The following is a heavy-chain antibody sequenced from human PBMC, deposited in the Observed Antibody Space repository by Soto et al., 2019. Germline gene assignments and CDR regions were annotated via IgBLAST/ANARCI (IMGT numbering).Heavy chain of an antibody. D-gene: IGHD6-19*01. CDR3: ARVHSSGSFDY. J-gene: IGHJ4*02. Sequence: GGSLRLSCAASGFTFSSYAMHWVRQAPGKGLEWVAVISYDGSNKYYADSVKGRFTISRDTSKNTLYLQMNSLRAEDTAVYYCARVHSSGSFDYWGQGTLVTVSS. CDR2: ISYDGSNK. V-gene: IGHV3-30-3*01. CDR1: GFTFSSYA.